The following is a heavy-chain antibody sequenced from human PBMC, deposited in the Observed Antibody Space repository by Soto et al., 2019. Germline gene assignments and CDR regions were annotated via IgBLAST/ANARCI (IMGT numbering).Heavy chain of an antibody. V-gene: IGHV3-74*01. Sequence: EVQLVESGGGLVQPGGSLRLSCAASGFTFSSYWMHWVRQAPGKGLVWVSRINSDGSSTSYADSVKGRFTISRDNAKNTLHLQMNSLRAEDTAVYYCARDHVVSRNWFDPWGQGTLVTVSS. D-gene: IGHD2-21*01. CDR1: GFTFSSYW. J-gene: IGHJ5*02. CDR2: INSDGSST. CDR3: ARDHVVSRNWFDP.